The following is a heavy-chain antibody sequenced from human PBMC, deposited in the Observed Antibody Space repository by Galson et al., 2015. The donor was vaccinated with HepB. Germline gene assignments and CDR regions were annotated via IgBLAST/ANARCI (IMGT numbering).Heavy chain of an antibody. CDR1: GDSVSSNSAA. CDR3: ARVSLSPLKRRVVPSSTAAFDI. D-gene: IGHD5/OR15-5a*01. V-gene: IGHV6-1*01. Sequence: CAISGDSVSSNSAAWNWIRQSPSRGLEWLGRTYYRSKWDNDYAVSVKSRITINPDTSKNQFSLQLNSVTPEDTAVYYCARVSLSPLKRRVVPSSTAAFDISGQWTMVTVSS. CDR2: TYYRSKWDN. J-gene: IGHJ3*02.